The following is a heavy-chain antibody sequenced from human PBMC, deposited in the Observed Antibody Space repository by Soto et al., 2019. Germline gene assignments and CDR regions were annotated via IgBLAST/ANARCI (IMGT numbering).Heavy chain of an antibody. CDR3: ARDPPYCSGGSCYSVKYDY. V-gene: IGHV3-48*01. Sequence: GGSLRLSCAASGFTFSSYSMNWVRQAPGKGLEWVSYISSSSSTIYYADSVKGRFTISRDNAKNSPYLQMNSLRAEDTAVYYCARDPPYCSGGSCYSVKYDYWGQGTLVTVSS. D-gene: IGHD2-15*01. CDR1: GFTFSSYS. J-gene: IGHJ4*02. CDR2: ISSSSSTI.